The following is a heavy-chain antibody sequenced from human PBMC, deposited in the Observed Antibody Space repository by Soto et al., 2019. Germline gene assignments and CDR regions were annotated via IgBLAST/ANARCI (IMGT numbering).Heavy chain of an antibody. D-gene: IGHD1-1*01. CDR3: ASWVLQEHAYDI. CDR2: LYDVDGT. Sequence: DVQLVESGGGLIQPGGSLRLSCAAFGLTVSGKKYMAWFRQAPGKGLEWVSGLYDVDGTYYADSVKGRFTISRDSSKNIVYLQMHSLRPDDTAVYYCASWVLQEHAYDIWGLGTTVTVSS. J-gene: IGHJ3*02. CDR1: GLTVSGKKY. V-gene: IGHV3-53*01.